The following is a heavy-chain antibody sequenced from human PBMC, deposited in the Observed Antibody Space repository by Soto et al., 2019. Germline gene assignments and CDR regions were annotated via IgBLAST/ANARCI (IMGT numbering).Heavy chain of an antibody. CDR2: IYYSGST. CDR3: ARDVYSDFWAGEYYYYYYMDV. D-gene: IGHD3-3*01. CDR1: GGSISSGGYY. V-gene: IGHV4-31*03. J-gene: IGHJ6*03. Sequence: SETLSLTCTVSGGSISSGGYYWSWIRQHPGKGLEWIGYIYYSGSTYYNPSLKSRVTISVDTSKNQFSLKLSSVTAADTAVYYCARDVYSDFWAGEYYYYYYMDVWGKGTTVTVSS.